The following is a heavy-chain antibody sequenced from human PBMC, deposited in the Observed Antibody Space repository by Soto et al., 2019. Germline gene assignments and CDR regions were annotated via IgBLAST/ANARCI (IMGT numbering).Heavy chain of an antibody. CDR2: VIPILRQA. V-gene: IGHV1-69*13. CDR3: ARVGGIGAPPGTDY. J-gene: IGHJ4*02. D-gene: IGHD6-6*01. Sequence: SVKVSCKASGGIFSSYAISWLRQAPGQGLEWMGAVIPILRQAYYAQDFQDRVSITADESTRTTYLELSSLRSDDTAVYFCARVGGIGAPPGTDYWGQGTLVTVSS. CDR1: GGIFSSYA.